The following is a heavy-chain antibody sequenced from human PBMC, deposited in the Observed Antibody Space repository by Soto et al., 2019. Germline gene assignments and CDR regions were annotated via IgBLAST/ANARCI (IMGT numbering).Heavy chain of an antibody. D-gene: IGHD2-2*02. Sequence: ESLKISCKGSGYSFTIYWFGWLRQMPGKGLEWIGIIYPGDSDTRYSPSFQGQVTISADKSISTAYLQWSSLKASDTAMYYCXRLSGCSSTSCYTHMDVWGQGTTVTVSS. CDR1: GYSFTIYW. J-gene: IGHJ6*02. CDR2: IYPGDSDT. V-gene: IGHV5-51*01. CDR3: XRLSGCSSTSCYTHMDV.